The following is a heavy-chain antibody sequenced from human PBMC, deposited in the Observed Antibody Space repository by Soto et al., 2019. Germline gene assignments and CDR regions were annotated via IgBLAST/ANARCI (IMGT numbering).Heavy chain of an antibody. CDR3: ARLRGTYCYAGDY. Sequence: EVQLVESGGNLVQPGGSLRLSCAASEFTFRSHWMSWVRQAPGKGLEWLANINQDGSEKYYVDSVKGRFTISRDNAKNSLYLQMHSLRAEDTAVYYCARLRGTYCYAGDYWGQGTPVTVSS. CDR1: EFTFRSHW. CDR2: INQDGSEK. D-gene: IGHD5-18*01. V-gene: IGHV3-7*01. J-gene: IGHJ4*02.